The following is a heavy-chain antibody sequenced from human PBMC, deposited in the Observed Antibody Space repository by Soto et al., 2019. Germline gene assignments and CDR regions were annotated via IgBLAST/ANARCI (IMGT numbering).Heavy chain of an antibody. CDR1: GFSRSTSGMC. CDR2: IDWDDDK. J-gene: IGHJ6*02. CDR3: ARIPKKKYSSSWSYYYYYGVDV. V-gene: IGHV2-70*01. Sequence: SGATLVNPTQTLTLTCTFSGFSRSTSGMCGSWIRQPPGKALEWLALIDWDDDKYYSTSLKTRLTISKDTSKNQVVLTMTNMDPVDTATYYCARIPKKKYSSSWSYYYYYGVDVWGQGXTVTVSS. D-gene: IGHD6-13*01.